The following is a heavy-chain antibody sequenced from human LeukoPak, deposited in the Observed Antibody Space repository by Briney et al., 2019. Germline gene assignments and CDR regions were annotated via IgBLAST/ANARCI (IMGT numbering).Heavy chain of an antibody. J-gene: IGHJ5*02. CDR3: ARHKPITIFGVVSDNWFDP. Sequence: GESLKISCKGSGYSFANYWIGWVRQMPGKGLEWMGIIYPGDSDTRYRPSFQGQVTISADKSISTAYLQWSSLKASDTAMYYCARHKPITIFGVVSDNWFDPWGQGTLVTVSS. V-gene: IGHV5-51*01. CDR1: GYSFANYW. D-gene: IGHD3-3*01. CDR2: IYPGDSDT.